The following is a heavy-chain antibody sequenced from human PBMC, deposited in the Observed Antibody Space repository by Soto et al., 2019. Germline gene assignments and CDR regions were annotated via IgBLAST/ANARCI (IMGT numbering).Heavy chain of an antibody. J-gene: IGHJ5*02. CDR1: GGTFNSYS. Sequence: VQLVQSGAEVKTPGSSVKVSCKASGGTFNSYSIDWVRQAPGQGFEWMGGIIPMSGRPNYAQRFQGRVTLSADKSTNTVYMEVNSLTHEDTAVYYFTRRGRQSANWFDPWGQGTLVTVSS. CDR2: IIPMSGRP. CDR3: TRRGRQSANWFDP. V-gene: IGHV1-69*06.